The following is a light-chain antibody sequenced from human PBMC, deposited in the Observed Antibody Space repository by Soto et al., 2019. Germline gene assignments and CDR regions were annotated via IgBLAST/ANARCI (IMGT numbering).Light chain of an antibody. CDR2: QTS. CDR1: QYINTR. CDR3: QKHTDWPPIT. Sequence: EIVLTQSPATLSSFPGDRVTLSCRASQYINTRLAWYQHRPGQAPRLLIYQTSIRAAGIPDRFSASGSGTDFTLTISRLQSEDVAVYYCQKHTDWPPITFGQGTRLEIK. V-gene: IGKV3-11*01. J-gene: IGKJ5*01.